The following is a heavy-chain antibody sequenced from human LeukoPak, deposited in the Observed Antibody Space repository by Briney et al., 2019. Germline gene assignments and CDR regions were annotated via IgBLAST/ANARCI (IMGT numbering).Heavy chain of an antibody. CDR3: ARGDPLGYCSDNCYSFDY. CDR1: GFTFSSYA. D-gene: IGHD2-15*01. Sequence: GGSLRLSCAASGFTFSSYAMSWVRQAPGKGLEWVSAISGSGGSTYYADSVKGRFTISRDNSKNTLYLQMNSLRAEDTAVYYCARGDPLGYCSDNCYSFDYWGQGTLVTVSS. CDR2: ISGSGGST. J-gene: IGHJ4*02. V-gene: IGHV3-23*01.